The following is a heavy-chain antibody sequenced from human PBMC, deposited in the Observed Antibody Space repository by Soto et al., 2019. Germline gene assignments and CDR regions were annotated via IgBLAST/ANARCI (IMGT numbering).Heavy chain of an antibody. V-gene: IGHV1-58*01. CDR3: AAEGPPSIAASSHYYYYGMDV. Sequence: GASVKVSWHASGFTFTSSAVQFVRQARGQRLELIGWIVVGSGNTHYAQKFQERVTITRDMSTSTAYMELSSLRSEDTAVYYCAAEGPPSIAASSHYYYYGMDVWGQGTTVTGSS. CDR2: IVVGSGNT. J-gene: IGHJ6*02. D-gene: IGHD6-6*01. CDR1: GFTFTSSA.